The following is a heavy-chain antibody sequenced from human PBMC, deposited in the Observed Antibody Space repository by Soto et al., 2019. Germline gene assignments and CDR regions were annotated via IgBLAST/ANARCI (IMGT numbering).Heavy chain of an antibody. V-gene: IGHV4-39*01. CDR3: ARLSGLRYYYYYYGMDV. CDR2: IYYSGST. J-gene: IGHJ6*02. D-gene: IGHD4-17*01. Sequence: SSETLSLTCPVSGGSISSSSYYWGWIRQPPGKGLEWIGSIYYSGSTYYNPSLKSRVTISVDTSKNQFSLKLSSVTAADTAVYYCARLSGLRYYYYYYGMDVWGQGTTVTVSS. CDR1: GGSISSSSYY.